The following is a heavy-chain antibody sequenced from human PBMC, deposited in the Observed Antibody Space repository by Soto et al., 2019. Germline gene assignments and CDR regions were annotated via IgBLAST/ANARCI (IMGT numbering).Heavy chain of an antibody. CDR2: ISSSSSSYI. CDR3: ARDIVVVPAAMNHGMDV. V-gene: IGHV3-21*01. Sequence: GGSLRLSCAASGFTFSSYSMNWVRQAPGKGLEWVSSISSSSSSYIYYADSVKGRFTISRDNAKNSLYLQMNSLRAEDTAVYYCARDIVVVPAAMNHGMDVWGQGTTVTVSS. D-gene: IGHD2-2*01. CDR1: GFTFSSYS. J-gene: IGHJ6*02.